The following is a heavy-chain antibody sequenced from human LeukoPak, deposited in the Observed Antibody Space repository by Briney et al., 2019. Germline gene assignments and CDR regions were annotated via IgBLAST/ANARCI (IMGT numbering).Heavy chain of an antibody. CDR2: ISSSGSYI. Sequence: GGSLRLSCAASGFTFSSHSMNWVRQAPGKGLEWVSSISSSGSYIYYADSVKGRFTIARDNAKNSLYLQMDTLRAEDTAVYYCARDWSSSISCYNYWGQGTLVTVSS. J-gene: IGHJ4*02. CDR3: ARDWSSSISCYNY. D-gene: IGHD2-2*02. CDR1: GFTFSSHS. V-gene: IGHV3-21*01.